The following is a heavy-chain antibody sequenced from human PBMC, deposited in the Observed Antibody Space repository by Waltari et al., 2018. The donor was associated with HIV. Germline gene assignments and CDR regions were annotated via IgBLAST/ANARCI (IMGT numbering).Heavy chain of an antibody. CDR1: GFTFSSYA. D-gene: IGHD6-6*01. V-gene: IGHV3-30*04. CDR3: ARDPEYSRNYYGMDV. Sequence: QVQLVESGGGVVQPGRSLRLSCAASGFTFSSYAMHWVRQAPGKGLEWVVVISYDGSNKYYADSVKGRFTISRDNSKNTLYLQMNSLRAEDTAVYYCARDPEYSRNYYGMDVWGQGTTVTVSS. CDR2: ISYDGSNK. J-gene: IGHJ6*02.